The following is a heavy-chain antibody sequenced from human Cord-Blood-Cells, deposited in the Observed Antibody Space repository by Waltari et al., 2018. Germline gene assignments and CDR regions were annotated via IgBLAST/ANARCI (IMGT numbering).Heavy chain of an antibody. CDR3: ARMGRYSGSYFDY. CDR1: GYTFTGYY. J-gene: IGHJ4*02. Sequence: QVQLVPSGAELKKPGASVKVSCKASGYTFTGYYMPWFLKAPGQGLEWMGWINPNSGGTNYAQKFQGRVTMTRDTSISTAYMELSRLRSDDTAVYYCARMGRYSGSYFDYWGQGTLVTVSS. D-gene: IGHD1-26*01. V-gene: IGHV1-2*02. CDR2: INPNSGGT.